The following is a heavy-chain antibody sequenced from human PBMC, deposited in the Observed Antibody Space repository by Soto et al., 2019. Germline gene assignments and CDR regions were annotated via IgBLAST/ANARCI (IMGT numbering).Heavy chain of an antibody. V-gene: IGHV3-23*01. CDR2: ISGSGGSA. CDR1: GFTFSSYA. Sequence: PGGSRRLSCAASGFTFSSYAMSWVRQAPGKGLEWVSAISGSGGSACSADSVKGRFTISRDKSKNTLYLQMKSLRAEDTAVYYCAKSSGYCRELIVSFDEWGQGTLVTVSS. J-gene: IGHJ4*02. D-gene: IGHD3-22*01. CDR3: AKSSGYCRELIVSFDE.